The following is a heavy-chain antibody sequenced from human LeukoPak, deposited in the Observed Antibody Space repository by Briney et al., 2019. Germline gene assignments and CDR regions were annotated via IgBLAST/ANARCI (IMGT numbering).Heavy chain of an antibody. V-gene: IGHV3-7*03. CDR1: GFPFSSYW. J-gene: IGHJ4*02. Sequence: GGSLRLSCVASGFPFSSYWMTWVRQAPGKGLEWVANIKQDGSKKSYVDSVKGRFTISRDNAKNSLYLQMNSLRVEDTAVYYCARDGRPLDYWGQGTLVTVSS. CDR3: ARDGRPLDY. CDR2: IKQDGSKK.